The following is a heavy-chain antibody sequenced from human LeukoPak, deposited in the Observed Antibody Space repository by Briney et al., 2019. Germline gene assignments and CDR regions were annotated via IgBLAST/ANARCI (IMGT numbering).Heavy chain of an antibody. D-gene: IGHD1-26*01. V-gene: IGHV1-2*02. CDR3: ARDAWLVGATNLYYFDH. CDR2: MNPKNGGS. J-gene: IGHJ4*02. CDR1: GYTFAAYY. Sequence: ASVKVSCKASGYTFAAYYIHWVRQAPGQGLEWKGWMNPKNGGSSYAQNFEGRVTMTRETSITTAYMELSRLRFDDTAVYYCARDAWLVGATNLYYFDHWGQGTPVTVSS.